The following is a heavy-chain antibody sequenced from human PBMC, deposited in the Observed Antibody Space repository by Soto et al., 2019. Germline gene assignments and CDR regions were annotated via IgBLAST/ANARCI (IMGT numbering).Heavy chain of an antibody. CDR3: ARGRDGDY. V-gene: IGHV1-18*01. CDR1: GYIFTSYG. J-gene: IGHJ4*02. CDR2: ISAHNGNT. Sequence: QAHLVQSGPEVKKPGASVKVSCKGSGYIFTSYGIAWVRQAPGQGLEWMGWISAHNGNTEYAQKFQGRVTVTRDTSTSTAYLELRGLRSDDTALYYCARGRDGDYWGQGDLVTVSS.